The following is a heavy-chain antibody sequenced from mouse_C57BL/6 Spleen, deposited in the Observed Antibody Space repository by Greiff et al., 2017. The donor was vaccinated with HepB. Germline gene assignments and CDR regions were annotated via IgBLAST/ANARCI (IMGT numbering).Heavy chain of an antibody. D-gene: IGHD1-1*01. Sequence: EVMLVESGGGLVQPGGSLKLSCAASGFTFSDYYMYWVRQTPEKRLEWVAYISNGGGSTYYPDTVKGRFTISRDNAKNTLYLQMSRLKSEDTAMYYCARRGTTVVEYFDVWGTGTTVTVSS. CDR2: ISNGGGST. V-gene: IGHV5-12*01. CDR1: GFTFSDYY. CDR3: ARRGTTVVEYFDV. J-gene: IGHJ1*03.